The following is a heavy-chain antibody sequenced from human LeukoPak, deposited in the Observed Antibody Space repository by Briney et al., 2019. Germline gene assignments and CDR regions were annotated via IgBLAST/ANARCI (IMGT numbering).Heavy chain of an antibody. Sequence: GGSLRLSCAASGFTFSSYWMSWVRQAPGKGLEWVANIKKDGSEKYYVDSVKGRFTISRDNAKNSLYLQMNSPRAEDTAVYYCARDVSGLYCSGGSCYSSAFDIWGQGTMVTVSS. CDR3: ARDVSGLYCSGGSCYSSAFDI. CDR1: GFTFSSYW. D-gene: IGHD2-15*01. J-gene: IGHJ3*02. V-gene: IGHV3-7*03. CDR2: IKKDGSEK.